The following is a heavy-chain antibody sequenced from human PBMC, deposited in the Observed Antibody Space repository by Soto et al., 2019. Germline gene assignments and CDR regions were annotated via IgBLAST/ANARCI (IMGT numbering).Heavy chain of an antibody. J-gene: IGHJ6*02. V-gene: IGHV3-23*01. CDR2: ISGSGGST. CDR1: GFTFSSYA. D-gene: IGHD2-15*01. CDR3: AKDGGSYTYYYYGMDV. Sequence: GGSLRLSCAASGFTFSSYAMSWVRQAPGKGLEWVSAISGSGGSTYYADSVKGRFTISRDNSKNTLYLQMNSLRAEDTAVYYCAKDGGSYTYYYYGMDVWGQGTTVTVSS.